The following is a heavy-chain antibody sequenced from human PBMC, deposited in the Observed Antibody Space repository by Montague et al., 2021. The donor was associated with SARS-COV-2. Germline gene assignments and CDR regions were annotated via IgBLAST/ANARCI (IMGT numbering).Heavy chain of an antibody. CDR3: ARSSGSYSTFDF. J-gene: IGHJ4*02. V-gene: IGHV4-59*08. CDR2: IYYSGST. Sequence: SETLSLTCTVSGGSISSSYWTWIRQPPGKGLEWIGYIYYSGSTSYNPSLKSRVTMSVDTSKNQFSLKLSSVTAVDTAVYYCARSSGSYSTFDFWGQGTLVTVSS. D-gene: IGHD3-10*01. CDR1: GGSISSSY.